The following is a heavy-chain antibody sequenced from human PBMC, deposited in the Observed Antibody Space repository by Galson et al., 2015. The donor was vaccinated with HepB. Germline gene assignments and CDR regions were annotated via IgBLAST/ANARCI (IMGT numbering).Heavy chain of an antibody. CDR3: AGPLGYFDY. CDR1: GYTFTSYA. D-gene: IGHD3-16*01. CDR2: INTNTGNT. J-gene: IGHJ4*02. Sequence: SVKVSCKASGYTFTSYAMHWVRQAPGQGLEWVGWINTNTGNTTYAQGFTGRFVFSLDTSVNTAYLQITSLKAEDTAVYYCAGPLGYFDYWGQGTLVTVSS. V-gene: IGHV7-4-1*02.